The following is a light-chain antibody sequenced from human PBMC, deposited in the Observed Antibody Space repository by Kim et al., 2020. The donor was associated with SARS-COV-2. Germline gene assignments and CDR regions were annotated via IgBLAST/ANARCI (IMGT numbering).Light chain of an antibody. V-gene: IGKV3-11*01. Sequence: GKRATHTSRARQSVSSDLAWYQQKPGQAPRLLIYDASNTATGIPARFSGSGSGTDFTLTISSLEPEDFAVYYCQQRSNWPPVITFGQGTRLEIK. CDR3: QQRSNWPPVIT. CDR1: QSVSSD. J-gene: IGKJ5*01. CDR2: DAS.